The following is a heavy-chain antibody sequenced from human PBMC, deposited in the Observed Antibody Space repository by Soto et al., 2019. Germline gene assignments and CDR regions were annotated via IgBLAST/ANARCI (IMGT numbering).Heavy chain of an antibody. D-gene: IGHD3-22*01. CDR3: ARGNYYDSSGYYDY. J-gene: IGHJ4*02. Sequence: PSETLSLTCTVSGRSFSSYYWSWIRQPPGNGLEWIGYIYYSGSTNYNPSLKSRVTISVDTSKNQFSLKLSSVTAADTAVYYCARGNYYDSSGYYDYWGQGTLVTVS. V-gene: IGHV4-59*01. CDR2: IYYSGST. CDR1: GRSFSSYY.